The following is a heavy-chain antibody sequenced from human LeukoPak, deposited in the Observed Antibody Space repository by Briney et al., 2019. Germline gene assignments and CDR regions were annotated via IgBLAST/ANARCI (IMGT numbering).Heavy chain of an antibody. CDR2: ISTDGSDK. CDR3: AKDHSSAWHFEE. V-gene: IGHV3-30*18. J-gene: IGHJ4*02. CDR1: GFTFNNFG. D-gene: IGHD6-19*01. Sequence: GGSVSLLCAASGFTFNNFGMQWVRQAPGKGLEWVALISTDGSDKYYADSVKGRFTVSRDNSKNTLYLQMSGLRAEDTAVYYCAKDHSSAWHFEEWGQGTLVTVSS.